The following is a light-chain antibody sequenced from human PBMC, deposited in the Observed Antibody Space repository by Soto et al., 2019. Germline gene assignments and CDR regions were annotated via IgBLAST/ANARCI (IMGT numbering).Light chain of an antibody. Sequence: TNSAVTLSLCPEERATLSCGARQSVSSNYLAWYQQKPGQAPRLLIYDASNRATGIPARFSGSGSGTDFTLTISSLEPDDIAVYYSHQGSNLTPFGQRTK. V-gene: IGKV3-11*01. CDR2: DAS. CDR3: HQGSNLTP. CDR1: QSVSSNY. J-gene: IGKJ1*01.